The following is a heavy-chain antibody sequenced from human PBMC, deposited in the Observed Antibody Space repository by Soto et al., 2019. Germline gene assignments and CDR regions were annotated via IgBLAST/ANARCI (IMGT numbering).Heavy chain of an antibody. J-gene: IGHJ6*02. CDR1: GYSFSSHG. CDR3: ARDPPITQTLRRAPLTDF. CDR2: ISAYNGMT. V-gene: IGHV1-18*04. Sequence: QVQMVQSGGEVKKPGASVKVSCKCSGYSFSSHGISWVRQAPGQGLEWMGWISAYNGMTNFAQKFQGRVSMTTDTSTSTAYMELSSLTNDDTAVYFCARDPPITQTLRRAPLTDFWGQGTTATVSS. D-gene: IGHD1-20*01.